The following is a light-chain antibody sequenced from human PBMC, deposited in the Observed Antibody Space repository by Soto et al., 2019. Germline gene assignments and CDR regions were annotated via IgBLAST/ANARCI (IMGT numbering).Light chain of an antibody. CDR2: DVN. CDR3: CSYAGSYPFVV. J-gene: IGLJ2*01. V-gene: IGLV2-11*01. CDR1: SSDVGAYNY. Sequence: QSALTQPRSVSGSPGQSVTISCNGTSSDVGAYNYVSWYQQHPGKAPKLMIYDVNKRPSGVPDRFSGSKTGNTASLTIAGLQADDEDDYGCCSYAGSYPFVVSGGVTELTVL.